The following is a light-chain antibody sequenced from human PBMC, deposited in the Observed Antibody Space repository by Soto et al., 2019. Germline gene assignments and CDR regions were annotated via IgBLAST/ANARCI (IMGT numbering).Light chain of an antibody. Sequence: EIVLTQSPDTLSLSPGERATLSCRASQNFGSSYLAWYQQKPGQAPRLLIYGASTRATGIPARSSGSGSGTEFTLTISSLQSEDFAVYYCQQYNNWPPLTFGGGTKVDIK. J-gene: IGKJ4*01. V-gene: IGKV3-15*01. CDR3: QQYNNWPPLT. CDR2: GAS. CDR1: QNFGSSY.